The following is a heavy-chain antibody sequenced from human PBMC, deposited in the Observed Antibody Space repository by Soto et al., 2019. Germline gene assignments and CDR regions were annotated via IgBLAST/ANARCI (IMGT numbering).Heavy chain of an antibody. D-gene: IGHD5-18*01. J-gene: IGHJ4*02. CDR3: AKARYGYSYGSFDY. V-gene: IGHV3-23*01. CDR1: GFTFSSYA. CDR2: ISGSGGST. Sequence: GGSLRLSGAASGFTFSSYAMSWVRQAPGKGLEWVSAISGSGGSTYYADSVKGRFTISRDNAKNTLYLQMNSLRGEDTAVYYCAKARYGYSYGSFDYWGQGTLVTVSS.